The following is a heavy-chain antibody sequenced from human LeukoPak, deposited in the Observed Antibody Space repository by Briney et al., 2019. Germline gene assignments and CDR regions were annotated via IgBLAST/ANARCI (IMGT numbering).Heavy chain of an antibody. CDR3: ARVHCSSTSCTGYYYYYYMDV. CDR2: IYYSGST. CDR1: GGSISSHY. D-gene: IGHD2-2*01. Sequence: SETLSLTCTVSGGSISSHYWSWIRQPPGKGLEWIGYIYYSGSTNYNLSLKSRVTISVDTSKNQFSLKLSSVTAADTAVYYCARVHCSSTSCTGYYYYYYMDVWGKGTTVTVSS. V-gene: IGHV4-59*11. J-gene: IGHJ6*03.